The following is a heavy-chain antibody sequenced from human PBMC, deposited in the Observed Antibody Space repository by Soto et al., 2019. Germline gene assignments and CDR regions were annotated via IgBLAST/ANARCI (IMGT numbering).Heavy chain of an antibody. Sequence: GGSMRLSCAASGFTFSSYGMHWVRQAPGKGLEWVAVIWYDGSNKYYADSVKGRFTISRDNSKNSLHLQMNSLRAEDTAIYHCARDQGGSYDSWFDPWGQGTLVTVSS. CDR2: IWYDGSNK. V-gene: IGHV3-33*01. J-gene: IGHJ5*02. CDR3: ARDQGGSYDSWFDP. CDR1: GFTFSSYG. D-gene: IGHD1-26*01.